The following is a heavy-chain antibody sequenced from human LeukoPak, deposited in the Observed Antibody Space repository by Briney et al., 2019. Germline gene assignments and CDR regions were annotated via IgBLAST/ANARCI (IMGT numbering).Heavy chain of an antibody. D-gene: IGHD1-1*01. V-gene: IGHV1-69*13. J-gene: IGHJ6*02. CDR2: IIPIFGTA. CDR3: ARVGGQLEPHGATYYYYGMDV. Sequence: GASVKVSCKASGGTFSSYAISWVRQAPGQGLEWMGGIIPIFGTANYAQKFQGRVTITADESTSTAYMELSSLRSEDTAVYYCARVGGQLEPHGATYYYYGMDVWGQGTTVTVSS. CDR1: GGTFSSYA.